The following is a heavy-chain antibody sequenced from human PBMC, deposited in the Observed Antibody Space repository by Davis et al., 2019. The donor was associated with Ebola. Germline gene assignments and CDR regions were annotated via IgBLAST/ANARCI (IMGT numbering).Heavy chain of an antibody. V-gene: IGHV3-30*03. CDR1: GFTFSSYG. J-gene: IGHJ6*03. CDR2: ISYDGSNK. CDR3: ARWDYGSGVYYYYYMDV. Sequence: GGSLRLSCAASGFTFSSYGMHWVRQAPGKGLEWVAVISYDGSNKYYADSVKGRFTISRDNSKNTLYLQMNSLRAEDTAVYYCARWDYGSGVYYYYYMDVWGKGTTVTVSS. D-gene: IGHD3-10*01.